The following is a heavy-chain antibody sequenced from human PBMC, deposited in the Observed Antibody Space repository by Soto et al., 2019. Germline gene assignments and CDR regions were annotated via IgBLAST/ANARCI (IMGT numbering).Heavy chain of an antibody. CDR1: GYTFTSYG. Sequence: ASVKVSCKASGYTFTSYGISWVRQAPEQGLEWMGWISAYNGNTNYAQKLQGRVTMTTDTSTSTAYMELRSLRSDDTAVYYCARDYYDSSGYYYVGAFDIWGQGTMVTVSS. D-gene: IGHD3-22*01. V-gene: IGHV1-18*01. CDR2: ISAYNGNT. CDR3: ARDYYDSSGYYYVGAFDI. J-gene: IGHJ3*02.